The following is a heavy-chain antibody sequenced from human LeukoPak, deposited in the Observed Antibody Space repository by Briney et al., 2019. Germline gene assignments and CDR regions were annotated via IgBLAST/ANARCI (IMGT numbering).Heavy chain of an antibody. D-gene: IGHD2-21*02. V-gene: IGHV3-74*01. Sequence: GGSLRLSCAASGFTFSSYWMHWVRQAPGKGLVWVSRINSDGSSTSYADSVKGRFTISRDNAKNTLYLQMNSLRAEDTAVYYCARAPIAYCGGDCYWSTFYYYYGMDVWGQGTTVTVSS. CDR1: GFTFSSYW. CDR3: ARAPIAYCGGDCYWSTFYYYYGMDV. CDR2: INSDGSST. J-gene: IGHJ6*02.